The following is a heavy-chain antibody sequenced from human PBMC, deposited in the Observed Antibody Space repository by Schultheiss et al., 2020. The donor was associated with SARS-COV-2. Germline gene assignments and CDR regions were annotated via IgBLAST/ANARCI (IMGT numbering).Heavy chain of an antibody. V-gene: IGHV1-3*01. D-gene: IGHD4-17*01. CDR3: ARDRRDYGVVDY. J-gene: IGHJ4*02. CDR2: INAANGNT. Sequence: GGSLRLSCAASGFTFSSYAMHWVRQAPGQRLEWMGWINAANGNTRYSQKLQGRVTITRDTSASTAYLELSSLRSEDTAVYYCARDRRDYGVVDYWGQGTLVTVSS. CDR1: GFTFSSYA.